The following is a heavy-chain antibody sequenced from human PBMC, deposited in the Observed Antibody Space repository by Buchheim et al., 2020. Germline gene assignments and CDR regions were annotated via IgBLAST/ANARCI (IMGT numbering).Heavy chain of an antibody. CDR3: ARVTHGGFWSGYYHGTYYFDY. CDR2: ISSSSSYT. D-gene: IGHD3-3*01. Sequence: QVQLVESGGGLVKPGGSLRLSCAASGFTFSDYYMSWIRQAPGKGLEWVSYISSSSSYTNYADSVKGRFTISRDNAKNSLYLQMNSLRAEDTAVYYCARVTHGGFWSGYYHGTYYFDYWGQGTL. V-gene: IGHV3-11*06. J-gene: IGHJ4*02. CDR1: GFTFSDYY.